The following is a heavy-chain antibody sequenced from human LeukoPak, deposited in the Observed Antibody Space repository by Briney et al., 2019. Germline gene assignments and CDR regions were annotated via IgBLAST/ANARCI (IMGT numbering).Heavy chain of an antibody. V-gene: IGHV3-30*02. CDR2: IRYDGSDK. CDR3: AKDRDKGNYYFDY. CDR1: GFTFSSYG. J-gene: IGHJ4*02. D-gene: IGHD1-7*01. Sequence: GGSLRLSCAASGFTFSSYGMHWVRQAPGKGLEWVAFIRYDGSDKDYVDSVKGRFTISRDNSKNTLYLQVNSLRAEDTAVYYCAKDRDKGNYYFDYWGQGTLVTVSS.